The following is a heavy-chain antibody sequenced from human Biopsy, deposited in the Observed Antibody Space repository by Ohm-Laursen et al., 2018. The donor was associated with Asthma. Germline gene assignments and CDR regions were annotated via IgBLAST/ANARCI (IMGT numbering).Heavy chain of an antibody. CDR3: ASGPQWSGLDI. CDR2: IPQGGAT. J-gene: IGHJ6*02. Sequence: PSDTLSLTCALNRGPFRGYVWAWIRQPPGKGLEWIGEIPQGGATTVNPSLKSRVTISMDPSKCQLYLSLRSLTAADTAVYYCASGPQWSGLDIWGQGTTVTVSS. D-gene: IGHD2-8*01. V-gene: IGHV4-34*01. CDR1: RGPFRGYV.